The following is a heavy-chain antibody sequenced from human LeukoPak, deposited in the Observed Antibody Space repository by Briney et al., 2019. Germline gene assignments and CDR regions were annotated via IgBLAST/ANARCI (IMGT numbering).Heavy chain of an antibody. D-gene: IGHD2-8*01. Sequence: GGSLRLSRAASGFTFSNAWMSWVRQAPGKGLEWVGHIKGKPDGGTADYAAPVKGRFTISRDDSQNTLSLQMNSLRAEDTAVYYCAREAMVYAAEYYFDYWGQGTLVTVSS. J-gene: IGHJ4*02. CDR3: AREAMVYAAEYYFDY. V-gene: IGHV3-15*01. CDR1: GFTFSNAW. CDR2: IKGKPDGGTA.